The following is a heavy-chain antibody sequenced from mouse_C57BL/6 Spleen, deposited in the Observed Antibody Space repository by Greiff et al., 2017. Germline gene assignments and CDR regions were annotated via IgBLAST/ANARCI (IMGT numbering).Heavy chain of an antibody. CDR2: IDPEDGET. CDR1: GFNIKDYY. D-gene: IGHD1-1*01. V-gene: IGHV14-2*01. CDR3: ARSYYSGSSYDYFDY. Sequence: EVQLQQSGAELVKPGASVKLSCTASGFNIKDYYMHWVKQRTEQGLEWIGRIDPEDGETKYAPKFQGKATITADTSSNKAYLQLSSQTSEDTAVYCCARSYYSGSSYDYFDYWGQGTTLTVSS. J-gene: IGHJ2*01.